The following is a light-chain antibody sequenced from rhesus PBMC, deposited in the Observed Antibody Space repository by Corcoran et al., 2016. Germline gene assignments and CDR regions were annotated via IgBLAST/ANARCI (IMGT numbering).Light chain of an antibody. J-gene: IGKJ2*01. CDR1: QVITND. V-gene: IGKV1-25*01. CDR3: QHYDRTPYS. Sequence: DIQMTQSPSSLSASVGDRVTITCRASQVITNDLAWYQQKAGETPKLLIYEAFSLQSGIPSRFSGSGSGIDFTLTISSLESEDFATYYCQHYDRTPYSFGQGTKVEIK. CDR2: EAF.